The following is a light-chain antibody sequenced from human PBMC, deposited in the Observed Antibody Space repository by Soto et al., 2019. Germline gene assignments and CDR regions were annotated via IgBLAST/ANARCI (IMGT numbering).Light chain of an antibody. CDR2: DAS. Sequence: DIQLIKTPSTLSAAVVDRVTITCRASQSISSRLAWYQQKPGKAPKILIYDASNLESGVPSRFSGSGSGTEFTLTISSLQPDDFATYYCQQYNSYSLTFGGGTKVDIK. J-gene: IGKJ4*01. V-gene: IGKV1-5*01. CDR1: QSISSR. CDR3: QQYNSYSLT.